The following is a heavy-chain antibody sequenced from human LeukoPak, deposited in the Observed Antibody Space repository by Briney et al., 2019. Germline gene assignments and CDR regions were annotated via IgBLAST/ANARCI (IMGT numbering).Heavy chain of an antibody. V-gene: IGHV1-18*01. D-gene: IGHD2-2*01. J-gene: IGHJ6*02. CDR1: GYTFTSYG. CDR2: ISAYNGNT. Sequence: ASVKVSCKASGYTFTSYGISWVRQAPGQGLEWMGWISAYNGNTNYAQKLQGRVTMTTDTSTSTAYMELRSLRSDDTAVYYCARVVRFVVPPGLSPPHYYYGMDVWGQGTTVTVSS. CDR3: ARVVRFVVPPGLSPPHYYYGMDV.